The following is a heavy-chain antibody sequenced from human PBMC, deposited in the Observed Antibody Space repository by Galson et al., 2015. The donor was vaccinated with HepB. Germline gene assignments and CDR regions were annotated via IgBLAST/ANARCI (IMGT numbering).Heavy chain of an antibody. V-gene: IGHV3-23*01. CDR2: ISGSGGST. Sequence: SLRLSCAASGFTFSSYAMSWVRQAPGKGLEWVSAISGSGGSTYYADSVKGRFTISRDNSKNTLYLQMNSLRAEDTAVYYCAKWAIAGTPTTDAFDIWGQGTMVTVSS. D-gene: IGHD1-1*01. CDR1: GFTFSSYA. CDR3: AKWAIAGTPTTDAFDI. J-gene: IGHJ3*02.